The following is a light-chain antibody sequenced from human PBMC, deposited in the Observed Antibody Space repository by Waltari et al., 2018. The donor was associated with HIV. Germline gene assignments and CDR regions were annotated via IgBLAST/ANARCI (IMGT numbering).Light chain of an antibody. CDR1: TSDFGRDTS. V-gene: IGLV2-14*03. Sequence: QSALTQPASVSGSPGQSVTISCTATTSDFGRDTSVSWYQQHPGNVPKVIIYEVTSRPSGVPHRFSGSRSGNTASLTISGLQAEDEAVYYCSTHTTTDTLMFGGGTKLTVL. CDR3: STHTTTDTLM. J-gene: IGLJ3*02. CDR2: EVT.